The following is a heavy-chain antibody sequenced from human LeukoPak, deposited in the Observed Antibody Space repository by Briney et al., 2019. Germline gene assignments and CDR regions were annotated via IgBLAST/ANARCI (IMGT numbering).Heavy chain of an antibody. J-gene: IGHJ6*03. CDR1: GYTFTEYY. Sequence: ASVKVSCKASGYTFTEYYIHWVRQAPGQGLEWMGRINPKSGDTTYAQKFQGRVTMTRDTSISTAYMELSSLRSDDTAVYYCARAPRDRGYCGATSCFEYMDVWGRGTTVTISS. V-gene: IGHV1-2*06. D-gene: IGHD2-2*01. CDR2: INPKSGDT. CDR3: ARAPRDRGYCGATSCFEYMDV.